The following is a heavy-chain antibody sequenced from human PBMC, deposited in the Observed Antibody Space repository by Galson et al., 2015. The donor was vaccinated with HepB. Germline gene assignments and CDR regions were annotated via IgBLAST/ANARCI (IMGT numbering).Heavy chain of an antibody. V-gene: IGHV2-70*11. J-gene: IGHJ4*02. D-gene: IGHD6-19*01. Sequence: PALVKPTQTLTLTCTFSGFSLSTSGMCVSWIRQPPGKALEWLARIDWDDDKYYSTSLKTRLTISKDTSKNQVVLTMTNMDPVDTATYHCARITHSSGWLDYWGQGTLVTVSS. CDR2: IDWDDDK. CDR1: GFSLSTSGMC. CDR3: ARITHSSGWLDY.